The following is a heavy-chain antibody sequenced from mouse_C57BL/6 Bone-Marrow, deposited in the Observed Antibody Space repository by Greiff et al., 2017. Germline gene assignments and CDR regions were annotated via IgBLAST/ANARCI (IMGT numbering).Heavy chain of an antibody. J-gene: IGHJ3*01. Sequence: DVMLVESGGDLVKPGGSLKLSCAASGFTFSSYGMSWVRQTPDKRLEWVATISSGGSYTYYPDSVKGRFTISRDNAKNTLYLQMSSLKSEDTAMYYCARLSNSAWFAYWGQGTLVTVSA. CDR3: ARLSNSAWFAY. CDR2: ISSGGSYT. V-gene: IGHV5-6*02. D-gene: IGHD2-5*01. CDR1: GFTFSSYG.